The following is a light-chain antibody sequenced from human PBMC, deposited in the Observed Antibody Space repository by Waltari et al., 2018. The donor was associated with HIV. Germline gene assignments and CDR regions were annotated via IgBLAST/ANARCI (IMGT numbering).Light chain of an antibody. Sequence: DIQMTQSPSILFASVGDRVTITCRASQSIHMWLAWYQQKSGKAPNVLIYKASTLVSGVPSRFSGSGSGTEFTLTITSLQPDDFATYYCQEYDTQYHKFGQGTKV. CDR3: QEYDTQYHK. J-gene: IGKJ1*01. CDR2: KAS. CDR1: QSIHMW. V-gene: IGKV1-5*03.